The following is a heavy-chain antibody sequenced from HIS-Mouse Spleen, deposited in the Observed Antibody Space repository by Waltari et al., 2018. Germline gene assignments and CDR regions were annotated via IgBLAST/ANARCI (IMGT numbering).Heavy chain of an antibody. CDR2: INHSGST. D-gene: IGHD4-17*01. CDR3: ARGGTTVVTPNYYYGMDV. V-gene: IGHV4-34*01. CDR1: GGSFTGYY. Sequence: VQLQQWGAGLLKPSEPLSLTCAVYGGSFTGYYGSWIRQPHVKGLEWIGEINHSGSTNYNPSLKSRVTISVDTSKNQFSLKLSSVTAADTAVYYCARGGTTVVTPNYYYGMDVWGQGTTVTVSS. J-gene: IGHJ6*02.